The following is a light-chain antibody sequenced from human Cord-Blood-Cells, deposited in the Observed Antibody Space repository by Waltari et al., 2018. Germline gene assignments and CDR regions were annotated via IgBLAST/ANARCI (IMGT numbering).Light chain of an antibody. CDR3: SSYTSSSTYV. CDR2: EFS. J-gene: IGLJ1*01. V-gene: IGLV2-14*01. Sequence: QSALTQPASVSGSPGQSITISCTGTSSDVGGYNYVSWYQQHPGKAPKLMIYEFSNRPSGVSNRFAGSTSGNTASLTISGLQAEDEADYYCSSYTSSSTYVFGTGTKVTVL. CDR1: SSDVGGYNY.